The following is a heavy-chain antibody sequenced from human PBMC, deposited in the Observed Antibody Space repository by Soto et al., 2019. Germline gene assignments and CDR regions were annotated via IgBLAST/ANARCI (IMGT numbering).Heavy chain of an antibody. CDR2: IYWDDDK. CDR1: GFSLSTSGVG. V-gene: IGHV2-5*02. J-gene: IGHJ1*01. D-gene: IGHD3-10*01. Sequence: QITLKESGPTLVKPTQTLTLTCTFSGFSLSTSGVGVGWIRQPPGKALEWLALIYWDDDKRYSPSLKSRLNITKDTSNNQVVLTMTNMDSVDTATYYCAHRGGFGELKYWGQGTLVTVSS. CDR3: AHRGGFGELKY.